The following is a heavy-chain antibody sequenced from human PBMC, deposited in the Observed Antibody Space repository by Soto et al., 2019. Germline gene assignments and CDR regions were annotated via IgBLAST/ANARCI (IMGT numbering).Heavy chain of an antibody. CDR3: ASVDDY. Sequence: QVHLEQWGAGLLKPSETLSLACAVYGGSFSGYYWSWIRQPPGKGLEWIGEINDSGSTNYNPSLKSRVSISVDTSKNQFSLNLNSVTAADTAVYYCASVDDYRGQGTLVTVSS. CDR2: INDSGST. V-gene: IGHV4-34*01. CDR1: GGSFSGYY. J-gene: IGHJ4*02.